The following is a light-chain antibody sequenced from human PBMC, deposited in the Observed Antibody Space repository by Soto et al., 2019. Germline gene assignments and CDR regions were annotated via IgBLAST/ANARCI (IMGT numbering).Light chain of an antibody. V-gene: IGLV2-14*01. J-gene: IGLJ2*01. CDR3: SSYTTSGALVV. CDR2: DVS. CDR1: SSDIGGYKY. Sequence: QSALTQPASVSGSPGQSITISCTGTSSDIGGYKYVSWYQQHPGKAPKLMIYDVSNWPSGVSNRFSGSKSGNTASLTVSGLQAEDEADYYCSSYTTSGALVVFGGGTKLTVL.